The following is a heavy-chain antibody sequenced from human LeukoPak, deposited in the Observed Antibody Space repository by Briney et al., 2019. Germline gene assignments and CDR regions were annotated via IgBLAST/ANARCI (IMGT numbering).Heavy chain of an antibody. D-gene: IGHD2-2*01. CDR2: ISHRGST. V-gene: IGHV4-34*01. CDR3: ARLCSSTTCRPYMDV. Sequence: SETLSLTCTVSGGSISSYYWSWIRQSPGKGLVWIGEISHRGSTNYNPSLKSRVTISVDTSKNQFSLKLSSVTAADTAVYYCARLCSSTTCRPYMDVWGKGTTVTV. J-gene: IGHJ6*03. CDR1: GGSISSYY.